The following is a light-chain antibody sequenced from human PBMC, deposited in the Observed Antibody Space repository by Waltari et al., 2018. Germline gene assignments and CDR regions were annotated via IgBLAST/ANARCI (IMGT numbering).Light chain of an antibody. CDR3: QQYNDWPKIT. V-gene: IGKV3-15*01. CDR2: GAS. J-gene: IGKJ5*01. Sequence: EIVMTQSPATLSVSPGERATLSCRASQSVSSDLARYQQKPGQAPRLLFYGASTRATGIPARFSGSGSGTDFTLSISSLQSEDFALYYCQQYNDWPKITFGQGTRLEIK. CDR1: QSVSSD.